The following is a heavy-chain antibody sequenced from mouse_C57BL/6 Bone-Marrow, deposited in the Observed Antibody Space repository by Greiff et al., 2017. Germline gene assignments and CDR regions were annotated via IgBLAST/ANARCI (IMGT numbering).Heavy chain of an antibody. D-gene: IGHD2-4*01. CDR2: IYPRSGNT. Sequence: QVQLQQSGAELARPGASVKLSCTASGYTFTSYGISWVKQRTGQGLEWIGEIYPRSGNTYYNEKFKGKATLTADKSSSTAYMELRSLTSEDSAVYFCAREDYDSWFAYWGQGTLVTVSA. V-gene: IGHV1-81*01. CDR1: GYTFTSYG. J-gene: IGHJ3*01. CDR3: AREDYDSWFAY.